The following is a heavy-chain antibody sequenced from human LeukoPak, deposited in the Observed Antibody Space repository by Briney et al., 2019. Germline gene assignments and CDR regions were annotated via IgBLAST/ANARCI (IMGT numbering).Heavy chain of an antibody. V-gene: IGHV4-59*01. Sequence: PSETLSLTCTVSGDSISNYYWSWIRQPPGKGLEWIGYIHYSESTNYNPSLKSRVTISTDTSKSQFSLNLRSVTAEDTGIYYCARGRCRNSGCRPYFDYWGQGTQVTVSS. D-gene: IGHD2/OR15-2a*01. CDR1: GDSISNYY. J-gene: IGHJ4*02. CDR2: IHYSEST. CDR3: ARGRCRNSGCRPYFDY.